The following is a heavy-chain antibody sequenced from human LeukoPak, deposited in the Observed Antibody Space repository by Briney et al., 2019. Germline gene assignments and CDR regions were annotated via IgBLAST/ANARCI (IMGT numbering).Heavy chain of an antibody. CDR2: ISSSSTTI. D-gene: IGHD3-10*01. Sequence: GGSLRLSCAASGFTFSTYSMNWVRQAPGQGLEWVSYISSSSTTIYYADSVKGRFTISRDNAKNSLYLQMNSLRAEDTAVYYCTRDRAFTMIRGVITNWFDPWGHGTQVTASS. CDR1: GFTFSTYS. V-gene: IGHV3-48*01. CDR3: TRDRAFTMIRGVITNWFDP. J-gene: IGHJ5*02.